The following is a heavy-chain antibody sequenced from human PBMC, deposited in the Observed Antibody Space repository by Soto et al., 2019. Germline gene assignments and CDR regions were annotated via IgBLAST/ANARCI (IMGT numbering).Heavy chain of an antibody. CDR1: GDSVSSNSAA. CDR3: ARDTYRSGLSLDDYYGMDV. J-gene: IGHJ6*02. D-gene: IGHD6-19*01. V-gene: IGHV6-1*01. Sequence: SQTLSLTCAISGDSVSSNSAAWNWIRQSPSRGLEWLGRTYYRSKWYNDYAVSVKSRITINPDTSKNQFSLQLNSVTPEDTAVYYCARDTYRSGLSLDDYYGMDVWGQGTTVTVS. CDR2: TYYRSKWYN.